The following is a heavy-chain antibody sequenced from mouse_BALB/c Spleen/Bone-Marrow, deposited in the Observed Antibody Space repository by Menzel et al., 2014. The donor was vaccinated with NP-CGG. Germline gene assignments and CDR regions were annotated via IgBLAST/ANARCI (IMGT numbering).Heavy chain of an antibody. Sequence: QVQLQQSGAELAKPGASVKMSCKASGYTFTNYWMHWVKQRPGQGLEWIGHINPNTGYTEYNQKFKDKATVTADKSSSTAYMQLSSLTSEDSAVYYCARRGDSSGYAFAYWGQGTLVTVSA. CDR1: GYTFTNYW. D-gene: IGHD3-2*01. V-gene: IGHV1-7*01. J-gene: IGHJ3*01. CDR3: ARRGDSSGYAFAY. CDR2: INPNTGYT.